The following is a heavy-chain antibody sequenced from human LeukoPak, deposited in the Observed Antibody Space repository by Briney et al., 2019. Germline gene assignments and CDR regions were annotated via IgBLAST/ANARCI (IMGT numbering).Heavy chain of an antibody. J-gene: IGHJ3*02. CDR1: GFTLSIYA. CDR3: ARGEGYYDSSGYYLPAFDI. CDR2: ISRSGSYI. D-gene: IGHD3-22*01. V-gene: IGHV3-21*01. Sequence: GGSLRLSCAASGFTLSIYAMNWVRQAPGKGLEWVSSISRSGSYIFFADSVKGRFSISRDSAMNSLYLQMNSLRAEDTAVYYCARGEGYYDSSGYYLPAFDIWGQGTMVTVSS.